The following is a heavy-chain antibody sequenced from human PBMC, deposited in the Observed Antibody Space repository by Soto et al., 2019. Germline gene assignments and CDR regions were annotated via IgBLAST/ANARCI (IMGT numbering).Heavy chain of an antibody. D-gene: IGHD4-17*01. V-gene: IGHV1-2*04. J-gene: IGHJ4*02. CDR2: INPNSGGT. Sequence: GASVKVSCKASGYTFTGYYMHWVRQAPGQGLEWMGWINPNSGGTNYAQKLQGWVTMTRDTSISTAYMELSRLRSDDTAVYYCARDQGELEGSTVTTLLDYWGQGTLVTVSS. CDR3: ARDQGELEGSTVTTLLDY. CDR1: GYTFTGYY.